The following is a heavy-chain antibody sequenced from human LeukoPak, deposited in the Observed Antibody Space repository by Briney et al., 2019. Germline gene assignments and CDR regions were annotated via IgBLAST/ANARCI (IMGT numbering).Heavy chain of an antibody. J-gene: IGHJ4*02. D-gene: IGHD2-15*01. CDR3: ARETVVAATHFDY. CDR2: MNPNSGNT. CDR1: GYTFTSYD. Sequence: ASVKVSCKASGYTFTSYDINWVRQATGQGLEWMGWMNPNSGNTGYAQKFQGRVTMTRNTSISTAYMELSSLRSEDTAVYYCARETVVAATHFDYWGQGTLATVSS. V-gene: IGHV1-8*01.